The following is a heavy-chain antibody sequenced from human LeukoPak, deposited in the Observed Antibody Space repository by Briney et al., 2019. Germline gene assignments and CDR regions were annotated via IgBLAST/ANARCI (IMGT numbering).Heavy chain of an antibody. CDR1: GGSFSGYY. D-gene: IGHD5-18*01. J-gene: IGHJ5*02. V-gene: IGHV4-34*01. Sequence: SETLSLTCAVYGGSFSGYYWSWIRQPPGKGLEWIGEINHSGSTNYNPSLKSRVTISVDTSKNQFSLKLSSVTAADTAVYYCARHYYSYGLRWFDPWGQGTLVTVSS. CDR2: INHSGST. CDR3: ARHYYSYGLRWFDP.